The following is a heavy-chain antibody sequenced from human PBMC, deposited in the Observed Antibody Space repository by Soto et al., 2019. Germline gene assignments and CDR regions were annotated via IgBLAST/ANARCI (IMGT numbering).Heavy chain of an antibody. J-gene: IGHJ6*02. CDR3: ARAGYCSSTSCYWTYYYYGMDV. V-gene: IGHV3-21*01. D-gene: IGHD2-2*01. Sequence: PGGSLRLSCAASGFTFSSYSMNWVRQAPGKGLEWVSSISSSSSYIYYADSVKGRFTISRDNAKNSLYLQMNSLRAEDTAVYYCARAGYCSSTSCYWTYYYYGMDVWGQGTTVTV. CDR2: ISSSSSYI. CDR1: GFTFSSYS.